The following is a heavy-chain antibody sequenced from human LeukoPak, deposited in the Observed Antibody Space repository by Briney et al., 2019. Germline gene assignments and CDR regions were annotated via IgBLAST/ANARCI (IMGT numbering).Heavy chain of an antibody. CDR3: AKAPSIAAAGTFDY. J-gene: IGHJ4*02. Sequence: GMSLRLSCAASGVTLSPYGMHWVRQAPGKGLEWVAIISYEGGTQHYADSVKGRFIISRDNPRNTLYLQMNSLRAEDTAVYYCAKAPSIAAAGTFDYWGQGTLVTVSS. D-gene: IGHD6-13*01. CDR1: GVTLSPYG. V-gene: IGHV3-30*18. CDR2: ISYEGGTQ.